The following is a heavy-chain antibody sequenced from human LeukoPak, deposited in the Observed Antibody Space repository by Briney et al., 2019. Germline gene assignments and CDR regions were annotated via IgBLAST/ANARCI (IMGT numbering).Heavy chain of an antibody. CDR2: IRYDGSNK. CDR3: AKGKNYYDSSGCYYEGIPFDY. J-gene: IGHJ4*02. V-gene: IGHV3-30*02. D-gene: IGHD3-22*01. Sequence: GGSLRLSCAASGFTFSSYGMHWVRQAPGKRLEWVAFIRYDGSNKYYADSVKGRFTISRDNSKNTLYLQMNSLRAEDTAVYYCAKGKNYYDSSGCYYEGIPFDYWGQGTLVTVSS. CDR1: GFTFSSYG.